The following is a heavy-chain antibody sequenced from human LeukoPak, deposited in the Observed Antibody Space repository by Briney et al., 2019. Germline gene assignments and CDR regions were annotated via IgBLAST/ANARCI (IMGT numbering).Heavy chain of an antibody. CDR3: AKDLGIAAVGY. CDR1: GFIVSSYY. Sequence: GGSLRLSCAASGFIVSSYYMNWVRQAPGKGLEWVSYISSSGSTIYYADSVKGRFTISRDNAKNSLYLQMNSLRAEDTAVYYCAKDLGIAAVGYWGQGTLVTVSS. D-gene: IGHD6-13*01. CDR2: ISSSGSTI. J-gene: IGHJ4*02. V-gene: IGHV3-48*01.